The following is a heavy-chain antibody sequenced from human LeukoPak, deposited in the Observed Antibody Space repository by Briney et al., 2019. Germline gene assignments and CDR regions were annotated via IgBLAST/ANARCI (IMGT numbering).Heavy chain of an antibody. CDR3: ARTYYGDYGTFDY. V-gene: IGHV1-18*04. CDR2: ISAYNGNT. J-gene: IGHJ4*02. Sequence: ASVTVSCKASGYTFTGYYMHWVRQAPGQGLEWMGWISAYNGNTNYAQTLQGRVTMTTDTSTSTAYMELRSLRADDTAVYYCARTYYGDYGTFDYWGQGTLVTVSS. D-gene: IGHD4-17*01. CDR1: GYTFTGYY.